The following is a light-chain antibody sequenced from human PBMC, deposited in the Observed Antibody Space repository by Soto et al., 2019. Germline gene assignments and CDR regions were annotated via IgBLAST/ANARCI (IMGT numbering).Light chain of an antibody. Sequence: QSVLTQPPSVSGAPGQRVTISCTGSSSNIWAGYDVHWYQQLPGTAPKLLIYGNSNRPSGVPDRFSGSKSGTSASLAITGLQAEDEADYYCQSYDSSLSGYVVFGGGTQLTVL. J-gene: IGLJ2*01. CDR3: QSYDSSLSGYVV. CDR2: GNS. CDR1: SSNIWAGYD. V-gene: IGLV1-40*01.